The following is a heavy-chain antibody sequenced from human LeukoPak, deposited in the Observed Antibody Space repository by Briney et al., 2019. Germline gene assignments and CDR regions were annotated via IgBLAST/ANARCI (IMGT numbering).Heavy chain of an antibody. D-gene: IGHD6-13*01. Sequence: GGSLRLSCAASGFTFSSYSMNWVCQAPGKRLEWVSSISSSSSYIYYADSVKGRFTISRDNAKNSLYLQMNSLRAEDTAVYYCARDNIAAAVHPIWGQGTMVTVSS. CDR3: ARDNIAAAVHPI. CDR2: ISSSSSYI. J-gene: IGHJ3*02. CDR1: GFTFSSYS. V-gene: IGHV3-21*01.